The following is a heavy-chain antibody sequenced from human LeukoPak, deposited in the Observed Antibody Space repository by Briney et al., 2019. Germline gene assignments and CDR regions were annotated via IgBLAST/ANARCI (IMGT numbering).Heavy chain of an antibody. J-gene: IGHJ6*02. Sequence: GESLKISCKGSGYSFTSYWIGWVRQMPGKGLEWMGIVYPGDSDTRYSPSFQGQVTISADKSISTAYLQWSSLKASDTAMYYCARCPHSGYEPYYYYGMDVWGQGTTVTVSS. CDR1: GYSFTSYW. V-gene: IGHV5-51*01. D-gene: IGHD5-12*01. CDR2: VYPGDSDT. CDR3: ARCPHSGYEPYYYYGMDV.